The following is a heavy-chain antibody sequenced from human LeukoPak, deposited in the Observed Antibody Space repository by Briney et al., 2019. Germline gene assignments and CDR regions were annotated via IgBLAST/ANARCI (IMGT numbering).Heavy chain of an antibody. CDR3: TTLGGWFGDFSC. V-gene: IGHV3-15*01. D-gene: IGHD3-10*01. J-gene: IGHJ4*02. CDR1: GFTFSNAW. CDR2: IKSQTNGGTT. Sequence: GGSLRLSCAASGFTFSNAWMYWVRQAPGKGLEWVGRIKSQTNGGTTDYAAPVKGRFSISRDDSKNTLYLQMNSLKTEDTGVYYCTTLGGWFGDFSCWGQGTLVIVSS.